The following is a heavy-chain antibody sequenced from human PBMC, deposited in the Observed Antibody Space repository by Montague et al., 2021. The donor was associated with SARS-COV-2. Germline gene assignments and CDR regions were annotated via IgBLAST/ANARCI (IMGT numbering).Heavy chain of an antibody. V-gene: IGHV5-51*01. CDR1: GYSFTAHW. J-gene: IGHJ5*02. CDR3: ATHPFGSSGWTSWFDQ. CDR2: IYPGDSHT. D-gene: IGHD6-19*01. Sequence: QSVAEVKKPGESLKISCKGSGYSFTAHWIGWLRQMPGQGLEWIAMIYPGDSHTRYSPSFQGQVTISADKSISTAYLQWSSLKASDTAMYYCATHPFGSSGWTSWFDQWGQGTLVTVAA.